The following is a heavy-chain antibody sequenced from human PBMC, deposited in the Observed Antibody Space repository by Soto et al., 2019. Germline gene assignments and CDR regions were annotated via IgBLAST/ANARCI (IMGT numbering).Heavy chain of an antibody. CDR2: IYYSGST. CDR1: GGSISSSSYY. J-gene: IGHJ4*02. Sequence: SETLSLTCTVSGGSISSSSYYWGWIRQPPGKGLEWIGSIYYSGSTYYNPSLKSRVTISVDTSKNQFSLKLSSVTAADTAVYYCARTYYYDSSGYLLDYWGQGTLVTVSS. CDR3: ARTYYYDSSGYLLDY. D-gene: IGHD3-22*01. V-gene: IGHV4-39*01.